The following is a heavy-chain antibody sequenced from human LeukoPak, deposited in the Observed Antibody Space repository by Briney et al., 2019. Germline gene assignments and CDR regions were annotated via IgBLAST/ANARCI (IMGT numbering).Heavy chain of an antibody. D-gene: IGHD3-3*01. J-gene: IGHJ4*02. CDR1: GFTFSSYA. CDR3: ARVILHGFLEWLLTPVDY. V-gene: IGHV3-30-3*01. Sequence: GGSLRLSCAASGFTFSSYAMHWVRQAPGKGLEWVAVISYDGSNKYYADSVKGRFTISRDNSKNTLYLQMSSLRAEDTAVYYCARVILHGFLEWLLTPVDYWGQGTLVTVSS. CDR2: ISYDGSNK.